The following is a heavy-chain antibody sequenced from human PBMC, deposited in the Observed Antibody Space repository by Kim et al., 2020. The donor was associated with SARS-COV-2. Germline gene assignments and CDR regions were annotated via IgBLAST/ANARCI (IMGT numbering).Heavy chain of an antibody. D-gene: IGHD3-10*01. V-gene: IGHV4-39*01. CDR3: ARQSLLWFGEASDY. Sequence: NPYLKSRVTISVDTSKNQFSLKLSSVTAADTAVYYCARQSLLWFGEASDYWGQGTLVTVSS. J-gene: IGHJ4*02.